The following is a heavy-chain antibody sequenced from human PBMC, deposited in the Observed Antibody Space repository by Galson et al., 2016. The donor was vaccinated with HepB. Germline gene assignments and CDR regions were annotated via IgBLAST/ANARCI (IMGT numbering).Heavy chain of an antibody. CDR3: ARSAGISAIGDPH. D-gene: IGHD6-13*01. J-gene: IGHJ4*02. Sequence: SVKVSCKASGYTFTSYSINWVRQAPGQGLEWMGWISAYNGNTHYAHKLQGRVTMTTDTSTSTAYMELRGLRSDDTAVYYCARSAGISAIGDPHWGQGTLVTVSS. V-gene: IGHV1-18*01. CDR2: ISAYNGNT. CDR1: GYTFTSYS.